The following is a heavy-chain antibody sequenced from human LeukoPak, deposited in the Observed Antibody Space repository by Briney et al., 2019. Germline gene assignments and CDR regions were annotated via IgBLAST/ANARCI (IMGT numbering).Heavy chain of an antibody. Sequence: ASVKVSCKTSGYTFTSLNIHWVRQAPGQGLEWMGIINPNDGNIRYAQKVQGRVTMARDTSTTTVYMELSSLRSEDTAIYYCARGVTTETMRGYFDYWGQGTLVTVSS. CDR1: GYTFTSLN. J-gene: IGHJ4*02. D-gene: IGHD1-1*01. CDR3: ARGVTTETMRGYFDY. V-gene: IGHV1-46*01. CDR2: INPNDGNI.